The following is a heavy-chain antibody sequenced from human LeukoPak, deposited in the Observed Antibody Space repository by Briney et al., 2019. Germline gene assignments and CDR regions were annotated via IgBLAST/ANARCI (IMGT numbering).Heavy chain of an antibody. D-gene: IGHD6-13*01. CDR2: IIPIFGTA. V-gene: IGHV1-69*13. Sequence: SVKVSCRASGGTFSSYAISWVRQAPGQGLEWMGGIIPIFGTANYAQKFQGRVTITADESTSTAYMELSSLRSEDTAVYYCASGAGMGIAAAGTNWFDPWGQGTLVTVSS. CDR3: ASGAGMGIAAAGTNWFDP. J-gene: IGHJ5*02. CDR1: GGTFSSYA.